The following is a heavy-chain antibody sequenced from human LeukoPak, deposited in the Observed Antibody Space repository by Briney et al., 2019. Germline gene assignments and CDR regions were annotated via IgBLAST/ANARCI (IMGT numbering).Heavy chain of an antibody. CDR1: GFSFERPW. D-gene: IGHD5-24*01. Sequence: GGSLRLSCAASGFSFERPWMSWVRQAPGEGLEWVATIRQDGNQIHYLDSVKGRFIISRDNAKNSLSLQMNSLRDEDTAMYYCARLLGDSTIYDLWGQGTLVTVSS. CDR2: IRQDGNQI. CDR3: ARLLGDSTIYDL. V-gene: IGHV3-7*01. J-gene: IGHJ5*02.